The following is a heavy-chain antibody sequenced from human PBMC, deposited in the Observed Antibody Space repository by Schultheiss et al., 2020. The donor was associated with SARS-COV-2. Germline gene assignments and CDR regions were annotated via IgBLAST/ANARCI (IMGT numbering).Heavy chain of an antibody. Sequence: GESLKISCAASGFTFSSYAMHWVRQAPGKGLEWVAVISYDGSNKYYADSVKGRFTISRDNSKNTLYLQMNSLRAEDTAVYYCARDYYDSSGYYYPFDYWGQGTLVTVSS. J-gene: IGHJ4*02. D-gene: IGHD3-22*01. V-gene: IGHV3-30-3*01. CDR3: ARDYYDSSGYYYPFDY. CDR1: GFTFSSYA. CDR2: ISYDGSNK.